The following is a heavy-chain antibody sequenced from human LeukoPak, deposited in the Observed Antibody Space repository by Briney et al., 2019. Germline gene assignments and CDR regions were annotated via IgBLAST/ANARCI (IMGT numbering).Heavy chain of an antibody. Sequence: ASVKVSCKASGYTFTSYGISWVRQAPGQGLEWMGWISAYNGNTNYAQKLQGRVTMTTDTSTSTAYMELRSLRSDDTAVYYCARDGLPDYDILTGPRSFDLWGRGTLVTVSS. J-gene: IGHJ2*01. CDR2: ISAYNGNT. D-gene: IGHD3-9*01. V-gene: IGHV1-18*01. CDR3: ARDGLPDYDILTGPRSFDL. CDR1: GYTFTSYG.